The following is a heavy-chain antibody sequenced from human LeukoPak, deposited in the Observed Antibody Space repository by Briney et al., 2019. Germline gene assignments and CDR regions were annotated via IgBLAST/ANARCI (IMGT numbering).Heavy chain of an antibody. D-gene: IGHD3-22*01. CDR3: ARDASYDSSGYWAYDI. CDR1: GYTFTSYG. J-gene: IGHJ3*02. CDR2: ITSYNGNT. V-gene: IGHV1-18*01. Sequence: ASVKVSCKASGYTFTSYGISWVRQAPGQGLEWMGWITSYNGNTNYAQKLQGRVTMTTDISTSTAYMELRSLRSDDTAVYYCARDASYDSSGYWAYDIWGQGTMVTVSS.